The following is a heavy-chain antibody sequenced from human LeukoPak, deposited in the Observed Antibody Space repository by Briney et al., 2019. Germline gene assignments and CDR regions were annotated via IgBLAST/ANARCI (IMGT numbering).Heavy chain of an antibody. CDR1: GFTFSSYG. Sequence: GGSLRLSCAASGFTFSSYGMSWVRQAPGKGLEWVSAISGSGGSTYYADSVKGRFTISRDNAKNSLYLQMNSLRAEDTAVYYCAREVDYYDSSGYYYHYYYYMDVWGKGTTVTVSS. CDR2: ISGSGGST. CDR3: AREVDYYDSSGYYYHYYYYMDV. J-gene: IGHJ6*03. V-gene: IGHV3-23*01. D-gene: IGHD3-22*01.